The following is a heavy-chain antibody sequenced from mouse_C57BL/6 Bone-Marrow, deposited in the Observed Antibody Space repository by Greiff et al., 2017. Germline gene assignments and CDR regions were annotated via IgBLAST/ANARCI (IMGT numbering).Heavy chain of an antibody. CDR2: IRSKSNNYAT. Sequence: EVHLVESGGDLVKPKGSLKLSCAASGFSFNTYAMNWVRQAPGKGLEWVARIRSKSNNYATYYADSVKDRFTISRDDSESMLYLQMNNLKTEDTAMYYCVRHYYGSYAMDYWGQGTSVTVSS. CDR1: GFSFNTYA. D-gene: IGHD1-1*01. V-gene: IGHV10-1*01. CDR3: VRHYYGSYAMDY. J-gene: IGHJ4*01.